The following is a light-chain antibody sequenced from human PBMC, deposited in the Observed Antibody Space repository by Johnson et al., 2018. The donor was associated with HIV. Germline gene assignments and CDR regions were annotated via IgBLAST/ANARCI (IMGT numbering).Light chain of an antibody. CDR1: SSNIENNY. Sequence: QAVLTQPPSVSAAPGQKVTISCSGSSSNIENNYVSWYQQLPGTAPKLLIYDNNKRPSGIPDQFSGSKSGTSATLGITGLQTGDEADYYCGTWDSSLSTYVFGTGTKVTVL. V-gene: IGLV1-51*01. CDR3: GTWDSSLSTYV. J-gene: IGLJ1*01. CDR2: DNN.